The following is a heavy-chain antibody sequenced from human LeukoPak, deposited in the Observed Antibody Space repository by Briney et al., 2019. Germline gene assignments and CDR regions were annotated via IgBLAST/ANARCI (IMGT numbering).Heavy chain of an antibody. CDR3: ARSYYYDSSGWGGDY. V-gene: IGHV1-18*04. D-gene: IGHD3-22*01. CDR2: ISAYNGNT. CDR1: GYTFTSYY. Sequence: GASVKVSCKASGYTFTSYYMHWVRQAPGQGLEWMGWISAYNGNTNYAQKLQGRVTMTTDTSTSTAYMELRSLRSDDTAVYYCARSYYYDSSGWGGDYWGQGTLVTVSS. J-gene: IGHJ4*02.